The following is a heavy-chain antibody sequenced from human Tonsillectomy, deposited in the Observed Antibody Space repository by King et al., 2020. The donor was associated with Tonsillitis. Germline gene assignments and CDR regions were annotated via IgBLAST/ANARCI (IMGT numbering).Heavy chain of an antibody. CDR3: ARHRSGGSSDGLDV. V-gene: IGHV5-51*01. CDR1: GYSFTSYW. CDR2: VDPDDSDT. Sequence: QLVQSGAEVKKPGESLKISCQGSGYSFTSYWIGWVRQMPGKGLEWMGMVDPDDSDTRYSPSFQGQATYSADKSITTPYLQGSGLKASDTAMYYCARHRSGGSSDGLDVWGQGTTVTVSS. J-gene: IGHJ6*02. D-gene: IGHD2-15*01.